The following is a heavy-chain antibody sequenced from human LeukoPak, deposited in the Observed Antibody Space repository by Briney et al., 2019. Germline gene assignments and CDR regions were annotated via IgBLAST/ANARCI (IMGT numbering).Heavy chain of an antibody. Sequence: ASVKVSCKASGYTFTSYYMHWVRQAPGQGLEWMGIINPSGGSTSYAQKFQGRVTMTRDTSTSTVYMELSSLRSEDTAVYYCARDSILRSGGYYIPRLGPDYWGQGTLVTVSS. V-gene: IGHV1-46*01. CDR3: ARDSILRSGGYYIPRLGPDY. CDR2: INPSGGST. CDR1: GYTFTSYY. D-gene: IGHD3-10*01. J-gene: IGHJ4*02.